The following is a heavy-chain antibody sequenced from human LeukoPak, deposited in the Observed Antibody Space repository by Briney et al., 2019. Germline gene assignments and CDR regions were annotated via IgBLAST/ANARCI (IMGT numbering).Heavy chain of an antibody. J-gene: IGHJ3*02. D-gene: IGHD5-24*01. CDR3: ARVPIDGYNFNAFDI. CDR1: GGSISSYY. Sequence: SETLSLTCTVSGGSISSYYWSWIRQPPGKGLEWIGYIYYSGSTNYNPPLKSRVTISVDTSKNQFSLKLSSVTAADTAVYYCARVPIDGYNFNAFDIWGQGTMVTVSS. V-gene: IGHV4-59*01. CDR2: IYYSGST.